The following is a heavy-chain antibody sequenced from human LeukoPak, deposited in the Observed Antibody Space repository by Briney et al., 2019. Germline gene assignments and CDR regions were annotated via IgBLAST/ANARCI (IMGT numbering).Heavy chain of an antibody. J-gene: IGHJ4*02. Sequence: ASVKVSCEASGFTFTSSAMQWVRQARGQRLEWIGWIVVGSGNTNYAQKFQERVTITRDMSTSTVYMELSSLRSEGTAVYYCAAAYSSGWYGTLDYWGQGTLVTVSS. CDR1: GFTFTSSA. D-gene: IGHD6-19*01. CDR3: AAAYSSGWYGTLDY. V-gene: IGHV1-58*02. CDR2: IVVGSGNT.